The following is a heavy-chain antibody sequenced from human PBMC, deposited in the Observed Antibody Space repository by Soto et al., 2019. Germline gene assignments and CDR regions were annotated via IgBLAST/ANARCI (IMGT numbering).Heavy chain of an antibody. CDR3: TTVFEY. CDR1: GITFGGRA. J-gene: IGHJ4*02. Sequence: GGSLRLSCVASGITFGGRAMSWVRQAPGEGLEWVSTITDTGGDAKYADSVRGRFTISRDNAENTLYLQMNSLRAEDTAVYYCTTVFEYWGQGTPVTVSS. V-gene: IGHV3-23*01. CDR2: ITDTGGDA.